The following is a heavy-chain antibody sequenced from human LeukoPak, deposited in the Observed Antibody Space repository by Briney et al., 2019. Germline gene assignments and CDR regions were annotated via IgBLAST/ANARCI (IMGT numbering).Heavy chain of an antibody. CDR3: ARDRRYCSGGSCYSWFDP. CDR2: IRTSGDT. D-gene: IGHD2-15*01. CDR1: GGSISSYY. V-gene: IGHV4-4*07. J-gene: IGHJ5*02. Sequence: SETLSLTCTVSGGSISSYYWNWIRQPAGKGLEWIGRIRTSGDTSYNPSLKSRVTVSVDTSRNQFSLKLSAVTAADTAVYYCARDRRYCSGGSCYSWFDPWGQGTLVTVSS.